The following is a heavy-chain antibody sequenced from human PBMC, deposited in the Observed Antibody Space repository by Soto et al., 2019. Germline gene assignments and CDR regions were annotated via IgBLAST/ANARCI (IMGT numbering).Heavy chain of an antibody. D-gene: IGHD3-3*01. CDR1: GFTFDSYA. CDR2: ISGGGTST. CDR3: AKERFVYDFGIVPAATLIGMDV. V-gene: IGHV3-23*01. Sequence: GGSLRLSCVASGFTFDSYAMNWIRHSPGKWLEWVSVISGGGTSTYYADSVKGRFTVSRDNSKNTMYLQMNRLSAEDTGVYYCAKERFVYDFGIVPAATLIGMDVGGQGTTVTV. J-gene: IGHJ6*02.